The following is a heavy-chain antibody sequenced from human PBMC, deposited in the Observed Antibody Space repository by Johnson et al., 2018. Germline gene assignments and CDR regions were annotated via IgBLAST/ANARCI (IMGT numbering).Heavy chain of an antibody. V-gene: IGHV3-33*01. CDR1: EFTFSTYG. D-gene: IGHD4-17*01. CDR3: ARARMPYGDYLEYFQD. CDR2: IWYDGSNK. Sequence: QVQLVESGGGVVQPGRSLRLSCAASEFTFSTYGMHWVRQAPGKGLEWVAVIWYDGSNKYYADSVKGRFTISRDNSKNTLYLQMNSLRAEDTAVYYCARARMPYGDYLEYFQDWGQGTLVTVSS. J-gene: IGHJ1*01.